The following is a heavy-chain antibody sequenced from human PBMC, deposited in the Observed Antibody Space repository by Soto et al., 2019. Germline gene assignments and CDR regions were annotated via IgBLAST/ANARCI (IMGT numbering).Heavy chain of an antibody. CDR3: AKLLWYYYDSSPSIAQYYGMDV. Sequence: QVQLVESGGGVVQPGRSLRLSCAASGFTFSSYGMHWVRQAPGKGLEWVAVISYDGSNKYYADSVKGRFTISRDNSKNTLYLQMNSLRAEGTAVYYCAKLLWYYYDSSPSIAQYYGMDVWGQGTTVTVSS. CDR2: ISYDGSNK. D-gene: IGHD3-22*01. J-gene: IGHJ6*02. CDR1: GFTFSSYG. V-gene: IGHV3-30*18.